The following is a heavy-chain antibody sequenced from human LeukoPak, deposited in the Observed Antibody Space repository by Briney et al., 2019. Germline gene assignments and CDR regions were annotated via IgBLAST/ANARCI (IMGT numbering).Heavy chain of an antibody. CDR1: GFTFRDYT. V-gene: IGHV3-23*01. CDR3: AKGRGVYDFWSGSLHDAFDI. J-gene: IGHJ3*02. Sequence: PGGSLRLSCAVSGFTFRDYTMNWVRQAPGKGLEWVSLITADGETTYNVELVKGRFTVSRDNSKNTLYLQMNSLRAEDTAVYYCAKGRGVYDFWSGSLHDAFDIWGQGTMVTVSS. CDR2: ITADGETT. D-gene: IGHD3-3*01.